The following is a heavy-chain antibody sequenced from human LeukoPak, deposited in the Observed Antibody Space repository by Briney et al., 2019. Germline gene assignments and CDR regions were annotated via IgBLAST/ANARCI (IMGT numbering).Heavy chain of an antibody. V-gene: IGHV3-21*01. CDR3: ARAVRGYSCYDYGY. CDR1: RFTFSSYG. Sequence: GGTLRLSCAASRFTFSSYGMKWGRQAAGKGREWVSSIISSSSYIYYADSVKGPFTISTDNAKNSLYLQMNSLRAEDTAVYYCARAVRGYSCYDYGYWGQGPLVTVSS. D-gene: IGHD5-12*01. J-gene: IGHJ4*02. CDR2: IISSSSYI.